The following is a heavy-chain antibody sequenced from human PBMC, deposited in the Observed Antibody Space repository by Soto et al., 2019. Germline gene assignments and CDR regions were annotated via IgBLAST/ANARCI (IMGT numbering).Heavy chain of an antibody. CDR3: AREGRHFDY. CDR2: INPIFGTP. J-gene: IGHJ4*02. Sequence: SVKVSCKASGGTFSSYAISWVRQAPGQGLEWMGGINPIFGTPHYAQKYQGRVTITADTFTNTAYMELTRLTSDDTAVYFCAREGRHFDYWGQGTLVTVSS. V-gene: IGHV1-69*06. CDR1: GGTFSSYA.